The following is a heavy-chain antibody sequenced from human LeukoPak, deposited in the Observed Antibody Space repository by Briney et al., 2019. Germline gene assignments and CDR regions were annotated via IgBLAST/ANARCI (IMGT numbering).Heavy chain of an antibody. J-gene: IGHJ6*03. CDR1: GFTFSHYG. Sequence: GGSLRLSCAASGFTFSHYGMHWVRQAPGKGLEWVAFIRYDGSSKYYTDSVRGRFTISKDNSKNTLYLQMNSLRPEDTAVYYCVKGYYYYMDVWGKGTTVTISS. V-gene: IGHV3-30*02. CDR3: VKGYYYYMDV. CDR2: IRYDGSSK.